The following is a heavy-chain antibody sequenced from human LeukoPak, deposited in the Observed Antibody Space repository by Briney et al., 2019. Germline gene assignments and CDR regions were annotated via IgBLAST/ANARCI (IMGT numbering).Heavy chain of an antibody. V-gene: IGHV3-49*04. CDR1: GFTFGDYA. CDR2: IRSKAYGGTT. Sequence: GGSLRLSCTASGFTFGDYAMSWVRQAPGKGLEWVAFIRSKAYGGTTEYAANVKCRFTISRDDSKSIAYLQMNSLKTEDTAVYYCTRSYYYDGGVDYWGQGTLVTVSS. D-gene: IGHD3-22*01. CDR3: TRSYYYDGGVDY. J-gene: IGHJ4*02.